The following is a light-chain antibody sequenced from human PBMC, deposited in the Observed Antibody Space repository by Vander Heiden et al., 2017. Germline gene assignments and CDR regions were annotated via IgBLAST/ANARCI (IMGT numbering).Light chain of an antibody. J-gene: IGKJ1*01. V-gene: IGKV1-39*01. Sequence: DIQMTQSPSSLSASVGDRVTITCRASQSISSYLNWYQQKPGKAPKLLIYAASSLQSGVPSRFSGSGSGTDFTLTISRLQPEDFATYYSQQSDSTPWTFGQGTKVEIK. CDR1: QSISSY. CDR3: QQSDSTPWT. CDR2: AAS.